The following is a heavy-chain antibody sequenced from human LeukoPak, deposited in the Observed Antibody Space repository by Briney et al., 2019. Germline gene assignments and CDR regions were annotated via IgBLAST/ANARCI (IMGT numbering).Heavy chain of an antibody. Sequence: GGSLRLSCAASGFPFSTYSMNWVRQAPGKGLEWASSIISSSTYIYYADSVKGRFTISRDNAKNSLYLQMNSLRAEDTAVYYCARDLNTGYSSGWYIDYWGQGTLVTVSS. CDR2: IISSSTYI. CDR1: GFPFSTYS. D-gene: IGHD6-19*01. V-gene: IGHV3-21*01. CDR3: ARDLNTGYSSGWYIDY. J-gene: IGHJ4*02.